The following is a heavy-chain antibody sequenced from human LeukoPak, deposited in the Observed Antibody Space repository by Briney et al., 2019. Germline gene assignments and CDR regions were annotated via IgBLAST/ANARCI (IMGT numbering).Heavy chain of an antibody. CDR3: AKDPDWNYAGWFDP. Sequence: GGPLSLPCAAFGFTFTSYAISWVPQAPGKGLEWLSAISGSGGSTYYADSVTGRFTISRDNSKNTLYPQMNSLRAEDTAVYYCAKDPDWNYAGWFDPWGQGTLVTVSS. CDR1: GFTFTSYA. J-gene: IGHJ5*02. CDR2: ISGSGGST. V-gene: IGHV3-23*01. D-gene: IGHD1-7*01.